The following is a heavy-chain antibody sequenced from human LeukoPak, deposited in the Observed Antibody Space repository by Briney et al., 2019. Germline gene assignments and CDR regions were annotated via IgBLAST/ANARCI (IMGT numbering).Heavy chain of an antibody. CDR1: GFTFSTYS. D-gene: IGHD2-15*01. CDR3: ASGYCSAGSCHNFDY. J-gene: IGHJ4*02. Sequence: GGSLRLSCAASGFTFSTYSMNWVRQAPGKGLEWDSYISSTSGTIYYADSVKGRFTISRDNAKSSLYLQMNSLRAEDTAVYYCASGYCSAGSCHNFDYWGQGTLVTVSS. V-gene: IGHV3-48*01. CDR2: ISSTSGTI.